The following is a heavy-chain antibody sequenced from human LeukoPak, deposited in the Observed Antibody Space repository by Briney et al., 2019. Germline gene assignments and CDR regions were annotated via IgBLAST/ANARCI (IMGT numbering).Heavy chain of an antibody. D-gene: IGHD3-22*01. J-gene: IGHJ4*02. V-gene: IGHV3-30*04. CDR3: AKDSGGGYYDSSGYFDY. Sequence: PGGSLRLSCAASGFTFSSYAMHWVRQAPGKGLEWVAVISYDGSNKYYADSVKGRFTISRDNSKNTLYLQMNSLRAEDTAVYYCAKDSGGGYYDSSGYFDYWGQGTLVTVSS. CDR2: ISYDGSNK. CDR1: GFTFSSYA.